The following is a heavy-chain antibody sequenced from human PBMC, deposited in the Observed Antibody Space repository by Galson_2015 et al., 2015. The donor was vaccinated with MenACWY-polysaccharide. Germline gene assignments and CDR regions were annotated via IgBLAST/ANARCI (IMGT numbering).Heavy chain of an antibody. V-gene: IGHV3-48*03. Sequence: SLRLSCAVSGFTFRSHDMNWVRQAPGKGLEWVSYIDTSGTSTKYADSVKGRFIMSRDNAKNSLYLQMNSLRLEDTAVYSCARDTPGIEDFDYWGQGSLVTVSS. D-gene: IGHD1-1*01. CDR2: IDTSGTST. CDR3: ARDTPGIEDFDY. CDR1: GFTFRSHD. J-gene: IGHJ4*02.